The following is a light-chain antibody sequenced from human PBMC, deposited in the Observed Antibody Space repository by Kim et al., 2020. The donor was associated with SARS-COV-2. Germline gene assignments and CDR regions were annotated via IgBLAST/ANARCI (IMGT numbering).Light chain of an antibody. V-gene: IGLV2-11*01. J-gene: IGLJ3*02. CDR2: DVT. CDR1: SSDVGSHND. CDR3: SSFTTRSTLV. Sequence: QSALTQPRSVSGSPGQSVTISCTGTSSDVGSHNDVSWYQQHPGGVPKLLIYDVTERPSGVPDRFSGSKSGNTASLIISGLQAEDEADYYCSSFTTRSTLVFGGGTKVTVL.